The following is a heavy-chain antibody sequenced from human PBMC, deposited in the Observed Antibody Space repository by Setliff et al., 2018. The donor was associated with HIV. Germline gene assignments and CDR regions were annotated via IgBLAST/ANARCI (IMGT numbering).Heavy chain of an antibody. CDR1: GGAISSSSYY. Sequence: SETLSLTCNVSGGAISSSSYYWFWIRQPPGKGLEWIGSIFYSGSTYYNPSLKSRLTISVDTSENQLSLHLSSVTATDTAVYYCAMSYCSSGSCYPKDAFDIWGQGTMVTVSS. CDR3: AMSYCSSGSCYPKDAFDI. V-gene: IGHV4-39*01. CDR2: IFYSGST. J-gene: IGHJ3*02. D-gene: IGHD2-15*01.